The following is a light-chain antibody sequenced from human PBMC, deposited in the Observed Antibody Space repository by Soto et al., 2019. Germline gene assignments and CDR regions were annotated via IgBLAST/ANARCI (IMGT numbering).Light chain of an antibody. CDR3: QKYNSALTWT. CDR2: AAS. Sequence: DIQMTQSPSSLSASVGDRGTITCRASQGISNYLAWYQQKPGKVPKLLIYAASTLQSVVPSRFSGSGSGTDFTLTISSLQPEDVATYYCQKYNSALTWTFGQGTKVEIK. J-gene: IGKJ1*01. CDR1: QGISNY. V-gene: IGKV1-27*01.